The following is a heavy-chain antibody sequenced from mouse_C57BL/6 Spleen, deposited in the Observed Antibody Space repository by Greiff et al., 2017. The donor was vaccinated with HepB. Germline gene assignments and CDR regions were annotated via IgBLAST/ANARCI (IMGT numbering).Heavy chain of an antibody. V-gene: IGHV1-42*01. CDR3: ARGGVYYGNYYAMDY. CDR2: INPSTGGT. Sequence: VQLQQSGPELVKPGASVKISCKASGYSFTGYYMNWVKQSPEKSLEWIGEINPSTGGTTYNQKFKAKATLTVDKSSSTAYMQLKSLTSEDSAVYYCARGGVYYGNYYAMDYWGQGTSVTVSS. D-gene: IGHD2-1*01. J-gene: IGHJ4*01. CDR1: GYSFTGYY.